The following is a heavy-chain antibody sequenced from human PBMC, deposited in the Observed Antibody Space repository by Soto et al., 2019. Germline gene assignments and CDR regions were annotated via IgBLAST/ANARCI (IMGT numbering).Heavy chain of an antibody. D-gene: IGHD6-19*01. CDR1: GYILTDLS. CDR2: FDPEDGET. CDR3: AARSRYTSGQEFDY. Sequence: QVQLVQSGAEVKEPGASVKVSCKVSGYILTDLSIHWVRQAPGKGLEWMGGFDPEDGETIYAQKFQGRVTMTEDTSTDTAYMELSSLRSEDTAVYYCAARSRYTSGQEFDYWGQGTLVTVSS. J-gene: IGHJ4*02. V-gene: IGHV1-24*01.